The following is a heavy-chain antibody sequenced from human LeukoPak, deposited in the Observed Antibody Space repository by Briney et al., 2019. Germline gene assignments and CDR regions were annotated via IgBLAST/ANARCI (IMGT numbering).Heavy chain of an antibody. V-gene: IGHV4-4*02. CDR2: IYYSGSN. Sequence: SETLSLTCGVSGGSISSTNRWSWVRQPPGKGLEGFGIIYYSGSNYYNPSLKSRVTISVDTSKNQFYLKLSSVTAADTAVYYCASCNAKTSLTNFDYGGQGTLVTVSS. D-gene: IGHD2/OR15-2a*01. J-gene: IGHJ4*02. CDR1: GGSISSTNR. CDR3: ASCNAKTSLTNFDY.